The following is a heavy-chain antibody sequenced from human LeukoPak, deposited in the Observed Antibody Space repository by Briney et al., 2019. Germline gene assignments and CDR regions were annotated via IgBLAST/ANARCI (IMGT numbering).Heavy chain of an antibody. CDR3: ARSRSGYQFDY. CDR1: GFTFSSFS. V-gene: IGHV3-48*01. CDR2: ISSTSSTM. Sequence: GGSLTLSCAASGFTFSSFSMDWVRQAPGKGLEWLSYISSTSSTMLYTDSVKGRFTISSDNAKNSLYLQMHSLRAEDTAVYYCARSRSGYQFDYWGQGTLVTVSS. J-gene: IGHJ4*02. D-gene: IGHD2-2*01.